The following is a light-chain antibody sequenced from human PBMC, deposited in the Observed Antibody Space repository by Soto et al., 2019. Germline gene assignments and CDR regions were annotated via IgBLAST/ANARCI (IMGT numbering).Light chain of an antibody. CDR1: QSVSSNY. CDR2: GVS. Sequence: EVVLTQSPGTLSLSPGESATLSCRASQSVSSNYLAWYQQKPGQAPRLLIYGVSTRATGIPDRFSGSGSGTDISLTIRRLEPEDFALYYCQQYFTSPLTFGGGTKVEIK. V-gene: IGKV3-20*01. J-gene: IGKJ4*01. CDR3: QQYFTSPLT.